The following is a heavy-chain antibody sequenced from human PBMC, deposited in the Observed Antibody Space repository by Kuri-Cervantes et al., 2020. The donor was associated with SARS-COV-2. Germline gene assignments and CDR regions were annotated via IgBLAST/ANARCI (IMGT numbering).Heavy chain of an antibody. V-gene: IGHV3-30*02. D-gene: IGHD1-26*01. Sequence: GESLKISCAASGFTFSSYGMHWVRQAPGKGLEWVAFIRYDGSNKHYADSVKGRFTISRDNSKNTLYLQMNSLRAEDTAVYYCAKGLGASGDYYYYYYMDVWGKGTTVTVSS. J-gene: IGHJ6*03. CDR2: IRYDGSNK. CDR1: GFTFSSYG. CDR3: AKGLGASGDYYYYYYMDV.